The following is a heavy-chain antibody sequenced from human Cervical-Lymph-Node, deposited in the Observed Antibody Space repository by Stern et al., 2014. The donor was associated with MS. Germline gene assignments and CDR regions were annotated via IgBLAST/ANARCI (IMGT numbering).Heavy chain of an antibody. V-gene: IGHV1-46*03. CDR1: GYTFTSYH. J-gene: IGHJ4*02. D-gene: IGHD1-26*01. CDR3: ARVLDTGRTFDY. CDR2: INPIGGGT. Sequence: QDQSVQSGAEVKKPGASVQVSCKASGYTFTSYHMHWVRQAPGQGLEWMGMINPIGGGTNYAQKFQGRVTMTRDTSTNTVYMELSGLRSEDTAVYYCARVLDTGRTFDYWGQGTLVTVSS.